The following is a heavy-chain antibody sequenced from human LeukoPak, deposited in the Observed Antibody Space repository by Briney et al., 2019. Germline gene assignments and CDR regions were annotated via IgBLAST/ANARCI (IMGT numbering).Heavy chain of an antibody. D-gene: IGHD3-3*01. CDR2: INPDSGGT. J-gene: IGHJ5*02. CDR1: GYTFTGYY. Sequence: ASVKVSCKASGYTFTGYYIHWVRQAPGQGLEWMGWINPDSGGTHYAQKFQGWVTMTRDTSISTAYMELSRLTSDDTAVYYCARIYYDFGMDDNWFDPWGQGTLVTVSS. V-gene: IGHV1-2*04. CDR3: ARIYYDFGMDDNWFDP.